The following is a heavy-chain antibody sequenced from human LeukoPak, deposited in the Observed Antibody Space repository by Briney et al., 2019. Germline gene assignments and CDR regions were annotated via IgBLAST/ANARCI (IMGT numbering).Heavy chain of an antibody. V-gene: IGHV3-74*03. J-gene: IGHJ4*02. CDR2: IHGDGTNT. Sequence: PGGSLRLSCAGSGFTFSSYWMHWVRQAPGKGLVWVSRIHGDGTNTKYANSVKGRFTISRDNAKNTLYLQMNSLRAEDTAVYYCARGYGDYVAYFDYWGQGTLVTVSS. CDR1: GFTFSSYW. D-gene: IGHD4-17*01. CDR3: ARGYGDYVAYFDY.